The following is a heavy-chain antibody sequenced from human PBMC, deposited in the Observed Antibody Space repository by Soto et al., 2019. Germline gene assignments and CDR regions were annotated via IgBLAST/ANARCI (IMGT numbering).Heavy chain of an antibody. CDR2: IFYSGST. J-gene: IGHJ4*02. CDR1: GGSISSGAYY. CDR3: AREAVDLVAFDY. V-gene: IGHV4-31*03. Sequence: SETLSLTCTVSGGSISSGAYYWSWVRQHPGKGLEWIGYIFYSGSTYYNPSLRSRLTISVDTSKNQFSLKLSSVTAADTAVYYCAREAVDLVAFDYWGQGTLVTVSS. D-gene: IGHD5-12*01.